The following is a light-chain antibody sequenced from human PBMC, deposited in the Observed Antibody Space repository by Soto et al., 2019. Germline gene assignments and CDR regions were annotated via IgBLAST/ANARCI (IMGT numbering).Light chain of an antibody. Sequence: QSVLTQPPSVSGTPGQRVTISCSGSSSNVAINPVNWYQHLPGAAPRLLIYETDRRSSGVPDRFSASKSGTSASLAISGLTSEDEADYYGEAWDETLDGLYVFGTGTKLTVL. CDR2: ETD. CDR1: SSNVAINP. V-gene: IGLV1-44*01. CDR3: EAWDETLDGLYV. J-gene: IGLJ1*01.